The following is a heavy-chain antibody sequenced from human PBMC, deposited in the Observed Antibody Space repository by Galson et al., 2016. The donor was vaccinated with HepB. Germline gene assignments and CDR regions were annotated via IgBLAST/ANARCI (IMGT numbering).Heavy chain of an antibody. CDR2: IYSGGST. CDR3: AGGHRQWPR. CDR1: GFIVSNNY. V-gene: IGHV3-53*01. J-gene: IGHJ4*02. Sequence: SLRLSCAVSGFIVSNNYMIWVRQAPGKGLEWVSLIYSGGSTSYADSVKGRSTISRDSSQNTLYLQMNSLRAEDTAVYYCAGGHRQWPRWGQGTLVTVSS. D-gene: IGHD6-19*01.